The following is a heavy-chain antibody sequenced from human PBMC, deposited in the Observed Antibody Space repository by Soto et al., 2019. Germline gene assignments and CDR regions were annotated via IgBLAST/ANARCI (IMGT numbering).Heavy chain of an antibody. CDR1: GDSVSRGSAA. V-gene: IGHV6-1*01. J-gene: IGHJ6*02. CDR2: TYYRSKWYN. Sequence: SQTLSLTCAISGDSVSRGSAAWNRIRQSPSRGLEWLGRTYYRSKWYNDYAVSVKGRITINPDTSKNQFSLQLNSVTPEDTAIYYCASTGGPMVVWGQGTTVTVSS. CDR3: ASTGGPMVV.